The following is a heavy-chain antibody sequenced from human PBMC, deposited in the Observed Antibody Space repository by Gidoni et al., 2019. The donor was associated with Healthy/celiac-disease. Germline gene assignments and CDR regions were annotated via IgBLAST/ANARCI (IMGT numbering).Heavy chain of an antibody. CDR3: TRDRQAYVWGSYRPDY. D-gene: IGHD3-16*02. J-gene: IGHJ4*02. CDR2: IRSKAYGGTT. CDR1: GFTFGDYA. Sequence: EVQLVESGGGLVKPGRSLRLSCTASGFTFGDYAMSWFRQAPGKGLEWVGFIRSKAYGGTTEYAASVKGRFTISRDDSKSIAYLQMNSLKTEDTAVYYCTRDRQAYVWGSYRPDYWGQGTLVTVSS. V-gene: IGHV3-49*05.